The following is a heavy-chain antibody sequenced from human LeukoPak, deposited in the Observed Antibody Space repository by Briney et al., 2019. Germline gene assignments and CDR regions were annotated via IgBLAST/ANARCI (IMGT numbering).Heavy chain of an antibody. Sequence: GGSLRLSCAASGFTFDDYGMSWVRQPPGKGLEWVSGINWNGGSTGYADSVKGRFTISRDNAKNSLYLQMNSLRAEDTALYYCARDLSRHTIFGPGPTPFDYWGQGTLVTVSS. CDR2: INWNGGST. CDR3: ARDLSRHTIFGPGPTPFDY. CDR1: GFTFDDYG. J-gene: IGHJ4*02. D-gene: IGHD3-3*01. V-gene: IGHV3-20*04.